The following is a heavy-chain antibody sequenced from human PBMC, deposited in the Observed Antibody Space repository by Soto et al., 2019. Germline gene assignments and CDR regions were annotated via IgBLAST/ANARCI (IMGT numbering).Heavy chain of an antibody. Sequence: QVQLVESGGGVVQPGRSLRLSCAASGFTFSSYARHWVRQAPGKGLEWVAVISYDGSNKYYADSVKGRFTISRDNSKNTLYLQMNSLRAEDTAVYYCARHEQLDQWLVQGYWGPGTLVTVSS. J-gene: IGHJ4*02. CDR2: ISYDGSNK. V-gene: IGHV3-30-3*01. CDR1: GFTFSSYA. CDR3: ARHEQLDQWLVQGY. D-gene: IGHD6-19*01.